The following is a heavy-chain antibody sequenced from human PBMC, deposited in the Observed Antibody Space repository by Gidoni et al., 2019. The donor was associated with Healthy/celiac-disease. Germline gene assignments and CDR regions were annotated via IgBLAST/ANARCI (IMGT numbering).Heavy chain of an antibody. CDR3: AREPALYYYDSSGPGYYFDY. CDR1: GFTLSSYG. V-gene: IGHV3-33*01. D-gene: IGHD3-22*01. J-gene: IGHJ4*02. CDR2: IWYDGSNK. Sequence: QVQLVESGGGVVQPGRSLRLSCAASGFTLSSYGMHWVRQAPGKGLEWVAVIWYDGSNKYYADSVKGRFTISRDNSKNTLYLQMNSLRAEDTAVYYCAREPALYYYDSSGPGYYFDYWGQGTLVTVSS.